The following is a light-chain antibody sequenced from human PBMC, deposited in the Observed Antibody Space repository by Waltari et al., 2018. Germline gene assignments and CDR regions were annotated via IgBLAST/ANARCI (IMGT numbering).Light chain of an antibody. V-gene: IGKV1-9*01. J-gene: IGKJ4*01. Sequence: DIQLTQSPSFLSASLGDRVTVTCRASQSINNFLAWFQQKPGKAPKLLIHTATTLQRGVPSRFRGTGSGTEFILTISSLQPEDFATYFCQQVNSYPLTFGGGTTVEMK. CDR3: QQVNSYPLT. CDR2: TAT. CDR1: QSINNF.